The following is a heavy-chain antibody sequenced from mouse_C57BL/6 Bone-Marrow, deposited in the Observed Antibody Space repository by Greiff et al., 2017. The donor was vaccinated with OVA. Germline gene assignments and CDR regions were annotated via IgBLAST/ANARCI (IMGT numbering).Heavy chain of an antibody. CDR2: ISSGGSYT. J-gene: IGHJ3*01. D-gene: IGHD2-1*01. Sequence: EVKLMESGGDLVKPGGSLKLSCAASGFTFSSYGMSWVRPTPDKRLEWVATISSGGSYTYYPDSVKGRFTISRDNAKNTLYLQMSSLKSEDTAMYYCARHEGGYYGNSWFAYWGQGTLVTVSA. CDR3: ARHEGGYYGNSWFAY. V-gene: IGHV5-6*01. CDR1: GFTFSSYG.